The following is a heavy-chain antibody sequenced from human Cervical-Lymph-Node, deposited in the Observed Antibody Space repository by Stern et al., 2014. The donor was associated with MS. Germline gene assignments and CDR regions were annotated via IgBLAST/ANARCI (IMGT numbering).Heavy chain of an antibody. V-gene: IGHV4-38-2*02. Sequence: QLQLQESGPGLVKPSETLSLTCTVSSYSISSGYYWGWIRQPPGKGLEWIGTIYHSGSTYYNPSLKSRVTLSVDTSKNQLSLKLISVTAADTAMYYCAREEQQLVHGNWFDPWGQGTLVTVSS. J-gene: IGHJ5*02. CDR2: IYHSGST. CDR1: SYSISSGYY. D-gene: IGHD6-13*01. CDR3: AREEQQLVHGNWFDP.